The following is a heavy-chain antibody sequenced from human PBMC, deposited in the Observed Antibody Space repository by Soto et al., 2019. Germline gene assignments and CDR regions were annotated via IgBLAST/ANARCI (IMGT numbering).Heavy chain of an antibody. CDR3: ARGGFDHVFAI. Sequence: GGSLRLSCAVPGFTFRSDWMHWVGQAPGKGLVWVSRVDSDGSGTIYADSVKGRFTVSRDNAKNTLFLQLNSLRVDDTAVYYCARGGFDHVFAIWGQGTMVTVS. V-gene: IGHV3-74*01. J-gene: IGHJ3*02. CDR2: VDSDGSGT. CDR1: GFTFRSDW.